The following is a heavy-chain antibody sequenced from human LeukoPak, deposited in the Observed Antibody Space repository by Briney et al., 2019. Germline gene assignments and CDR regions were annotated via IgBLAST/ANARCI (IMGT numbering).Heavy chain of an antibody. J-gene: IGHJ3*02. V-gene: IGHV4-34*01. Sequence: SSETLSLTCAVYGGSFSGYYWSWIRKPPGKGLEWIGEINHSGSTNYNPSLKSRVTISVDTSKNQFSLKLSPVTAADTTVYYCAREADCSSTSCVDAFDIWGQGTMVTVSS. CDR1: GGSFSGYY. CDR2: INHSGST. D-gene: IGHD2-2*01. CDR3: AREADCSSTSCVDAFDI.